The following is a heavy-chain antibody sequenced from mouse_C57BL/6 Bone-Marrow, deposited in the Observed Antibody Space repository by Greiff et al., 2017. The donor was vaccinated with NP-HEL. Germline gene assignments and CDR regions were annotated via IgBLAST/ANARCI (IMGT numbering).Heavy chain of an antibody. D-gene: IGHD1-1*01. J-gene: IGHJ2*01. CDR3: ARRTVVAKFDY. V-gene: IGHV1-50*01. Sequence: QVQLQQPGAELVKPGASVKLSCKASGYTFTSYWMQWVKQRPGQGLEWIGEIDPSDSSANYTPKFKGKATLTVDTSSSTAYMQLSSLTSEDSAVYYCARRTVVAKFDYWGKGTTRTVSS. CDR2: IDPSDSSA. CDR1: GYTFTSYW.